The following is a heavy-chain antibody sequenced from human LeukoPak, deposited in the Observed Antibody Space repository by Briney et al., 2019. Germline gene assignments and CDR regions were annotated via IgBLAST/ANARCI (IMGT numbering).Heavy chain of an antibody. Sequence: TASETLSLTCTVSGGSISSGSYYWSWIRQLAGKGLEWIGRIYTSGSTNYNPSLKSRVTISVDTPKNQFSLKLSSVTAADTAVYYCAREAVVVPAARWFDPWGQGTLVTVSS. CDR3: AREAVVVPAARWFDP. V-gene: IGHV4-61*02. CDR1: GGSISSGSYY. J-gene: IGHJ5*02. CDR2: IYTSGST. D-gene: IGHD2-2*01.